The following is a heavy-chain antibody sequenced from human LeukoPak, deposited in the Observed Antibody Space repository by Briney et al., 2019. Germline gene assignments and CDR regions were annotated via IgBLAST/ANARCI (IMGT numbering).Heavy chain of an antibody. J-gene: IGHJ6*03. Sequence: SVKVSCKASGGTFTSYAISWVRQAPGQGLEWMGGIIPIFGTANYAQKFQGRVTITADESTSTAYMELSSLRSEDTAVYYCAGGRTTVTPYYYYMDVWGKGTTVTVSS. V-gene: IGHV1-69*13. CDR2: IIPIFGTA. D-gene: IGHD4-11*01. CDR1: GGTFTSYA. CDR3: AGGRTTVTPYYYYMDV.